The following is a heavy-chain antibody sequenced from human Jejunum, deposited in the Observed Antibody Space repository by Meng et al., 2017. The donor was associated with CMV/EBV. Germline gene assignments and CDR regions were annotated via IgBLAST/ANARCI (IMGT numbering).Heavy chain of an antibody. CDR1: GGSIGSGDYY. V-gene: IGHV4-30-4*08. Sequence: VPLPESGPGLVTPSPTLSLTCSVSGGSIGSGDYYWSWIRQPPGKGLEWIGYIHDTGSTYYTPSLKSRVDISLGTSRNHFSLTLSSVTAEDTAVYFCARGSIFVSFDSWGQGTLVTVSS. CDR3: ARGSIFVSFDS. J-gene: IGHJ4*02. D-gene: IGHD3-3*01. CDR2: IHDTGST.